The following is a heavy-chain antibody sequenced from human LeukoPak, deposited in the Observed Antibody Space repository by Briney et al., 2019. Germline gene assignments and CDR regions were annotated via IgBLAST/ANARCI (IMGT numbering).Heavy chain of an antibody. CDR2: ISAASNYI. J-gene: IGHJ4*02. Sequence: PGGSLRLSCAASGFTFSTSNMNWVRQAPGKGLQWVSSISAASNYIYYADSVRGRFTISRDNAKNSLYLQMNSLRAEDTAVYYCATLPPTTHRDSDYWGQGTLVTVSS. CDR3: ATLPPTTHRDSDY. CDR1: GFTFSTSN. D-gene: IGHD1-26*01. V-gene: IGHV3-21*01.